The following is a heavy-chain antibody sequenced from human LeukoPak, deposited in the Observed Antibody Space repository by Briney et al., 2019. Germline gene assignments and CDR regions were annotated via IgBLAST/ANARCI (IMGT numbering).Heavy chain of an antibody. CDR2: ISSSSSYI. CDR1: GFTFSSYS. D-gene: IGHD5-18*01. Sequence: GGSLRLSCAASGFTFSSYSMNWVRQAPGKGLEWVSSISSSSSYIYYADSVKGRFTISRDNAKNSLYLQMNSLRAEDTAVYYCAREPPGTDTAMVFDYWGQGTLVTVSS. V-gene: IGHV3-21*01. CDR3: AREPPGTDTAMVFDY. J-gene: IGHJ4*02.